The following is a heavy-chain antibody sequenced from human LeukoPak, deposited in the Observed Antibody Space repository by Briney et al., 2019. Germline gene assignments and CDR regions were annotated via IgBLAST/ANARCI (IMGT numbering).Heavy chain of an antibody. D-gene: IGHD3-22*01. CDR1: GFTFSKYA. Sequence: GGSLRLSCAASGFTFSKYAMTWVRQAPGKGLEWVSGISVSGGSTNYADSVKGRFTISRDNAKNSLYLQMNSLRDEDTAVYYCARASVGYDSSGYLGYWGQGTLVTVSS. CDR2: ISVSGGST. J-gene: IGHJ4*02. CDR3: ARASVGYDSSGYLGY. V-gene: IGHV3-23*01.